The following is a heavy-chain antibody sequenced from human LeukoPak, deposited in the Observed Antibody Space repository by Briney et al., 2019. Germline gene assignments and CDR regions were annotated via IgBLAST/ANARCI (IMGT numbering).Heavy chain of an antibody. CDR1: GGSISSGGYY. J-gene: IGHJ4*02. CDR3: ARGRMRGYSGYDFRY. CDR2: INHSGST. V-gene: IGHV4-61*10. Sequence: PSETLSLTCTVSGGSISSGGYYWSWIRQPAGKGLEWIGEINHSGSTNYNPSLKSRVTISVDTSKNQFSLKLSSVTAADTAVYYCARGRMRGYSGYDFRYWGQGTLVTVSS. D-gene: IGHD5-12*01.